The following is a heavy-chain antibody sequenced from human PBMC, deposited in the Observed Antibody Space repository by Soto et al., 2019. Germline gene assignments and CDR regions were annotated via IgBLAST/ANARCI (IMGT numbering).Heavy chain of an antibody. Sequence: GASVKVSCKVSGYTLTELSMHWVRQAPGKGLEWMGGFDPEDGETIYAQKFQGRVTMTEDTSTDTAYTELSSLRSEDTAVYYCATGEGIFDAFDIWGQGTMVTVSS. CDR2: FDPEDGET. D-gene: IGHD3-10*01. J-gene: IGHJ3*02. CDR1: GYTLTELS. CDR3: ATGEGIFDAFDI. V-gene: IGHV1-24*01.